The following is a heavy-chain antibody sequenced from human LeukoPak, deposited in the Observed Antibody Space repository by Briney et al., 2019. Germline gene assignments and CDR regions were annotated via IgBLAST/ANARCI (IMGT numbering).Heavy chain of an antibody. V-gene: IGHV4-39*07. CDR3: ARVVVEKYYYYYYYMDV. D-gene: IGHD2-15*01. Sequence: SETLSLTCTVSGGSISSSSYYWGWIRQPPGKGLEWIGSIYYSGSTYYNPSLKSRVTISADTSKNQFSLKLSSVTAADTAVYYCARVVVEKYYYYYYYMDVWGKGTTVTVSS. CDR2: IYYSGST. CDR1: GGSISSSSYY. J-gene: IGHJ6*03.